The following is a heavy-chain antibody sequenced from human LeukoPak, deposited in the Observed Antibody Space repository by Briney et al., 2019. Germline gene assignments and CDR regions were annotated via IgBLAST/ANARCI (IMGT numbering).Heavy chain of an antibody. CDR3: AKDGSWSCTD. D-gene: IGHD2-8*02. CDR2: IAHHGNNK. V-gene: IGHV3-30*02. CDR1: GFIFSNYA. J-gene: IGHJ4*02. Sequence: PGGSLRLSCAASGFIFSNYAMHWVRQGPGKGLEWVAYIAHHGNNKYYVDSVKGRFTISRDNSKKTLYLQMDSLRADDTAVYYCAKDGSWSCTDWGQGTLVTVSS.